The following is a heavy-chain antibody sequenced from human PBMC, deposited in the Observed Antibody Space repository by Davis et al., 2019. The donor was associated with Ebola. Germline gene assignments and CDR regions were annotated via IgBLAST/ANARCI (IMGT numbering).Heavy chain of an antibody. D-gene: IGHD4-17*01. CDR3: ARDYGELHRLLRPGGMDV. Sequence: PSETLSLTCTVSGGSISSYYWSWIRQPPGKGLEWIGYIYYSGSTNYNPSLKSRVTISVDTSKNQFSLKLSSVTAADTAVYYCARDYGELHRLLRPGGMDVWGQGTTVTVSS. J-gene: IGHJ6*02. CDR2: IYYSGST. CDR1: GGSISSYY. V-gene: IGHV4-59*01.